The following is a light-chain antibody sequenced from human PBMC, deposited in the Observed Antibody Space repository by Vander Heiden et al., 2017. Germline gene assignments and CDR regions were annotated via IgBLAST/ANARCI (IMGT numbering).Light chain of an antibody. Sequence: QSALTQPPSASGSPGQSVAISCTGTSSDVGGYHYVSWYQQHPGKAPKLMIYDVSKRPSGVPDRFSGSKSGNTASLTVSGLQAEDEADYYCSSYAGSNNFGVFGGGTKLTVL. CDR3: SSYAGSNNFGV. CDR1: SSDVGGYHY. CDR2: DVS. V-gene: IGLV2-8*01. J-gene: IGLJ3*02.